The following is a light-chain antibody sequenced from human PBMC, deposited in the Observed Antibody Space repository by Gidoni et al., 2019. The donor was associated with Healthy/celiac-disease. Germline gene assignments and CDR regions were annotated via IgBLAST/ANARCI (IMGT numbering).Light chain of an antibody. V-gene: IGLV2-14*01. CDR1: SSDVGGYNY. CDR2: EVS. Sequence: QSALNQPASVSGSTGQSITIACTGTSSDVGGYNYVSWYQQHPGTAPKLMISEVSNRPSGVSNRFSGSKSGNTASLTISGLQAEDEADYYCSSYTSSSSVVFGGGTKLTVL. J-gene: IGLJ2*01. CDR3: SSYTSSSSVV.